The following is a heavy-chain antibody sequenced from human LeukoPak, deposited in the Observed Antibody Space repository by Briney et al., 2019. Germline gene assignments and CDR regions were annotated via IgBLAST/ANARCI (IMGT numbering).Heavy chain of an antibody. D-gene: IGHD4-23*01. Sequence: SETLSLTCSVSGDSISIYYWSWIRQPPGKGLEWIGYIYNSGSTNYNPSLKSRVTISVDTSKNQFSLKLSSVTAADTAVYYCARLGYGGNSHGAFDIWGQGTMVTVSS. CDR1: GDSISIYY. CDR2: IYNSGST. CDR3: ARLGYGGNSHGAFDI. V-gene: IGHV4-59*01. J-gene: IGHJ3*02.